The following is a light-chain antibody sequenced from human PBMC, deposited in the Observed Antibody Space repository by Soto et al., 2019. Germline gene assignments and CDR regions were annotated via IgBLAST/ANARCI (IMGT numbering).Light chain of an antibody. J-gene: IGKJ4*01. Sequence: AIQLTQSPSSLSASVGDRVTITCRASQGISSTLASYQQTPGTPPKLLIYDASSLESGVPPRFSGSGFGTDFTLTISSLQPEDFATYFCQQFNNYPLTFGGGTEVQVK. V-gene: IGKV1D-13*01. CDR1: QGISST. CDR3: QQFNNYPLT. CDR2: DAS.